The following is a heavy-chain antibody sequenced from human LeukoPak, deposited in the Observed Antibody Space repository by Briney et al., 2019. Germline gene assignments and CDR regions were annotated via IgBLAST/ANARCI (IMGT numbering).Heavy chain of an antibody. CDR3: ARFTDYYDSSGYTSYYYYGMDV. V-gene: IGHV7-4-1*02. Sequence: ASVKVSCKASGGTFSSYAISWVRQAPGQGLEWMGWINTNTGNPTYAQGFTGRFVFSLDTSVSTAYLQISSLKAEDTAVYYCARFTDYYDSSGYTSYYYYGMDVWGQGTTVTVSS. CDR1: GGTFSSYA. CDR2: INTNTGNP. J-gene: IGHJ6*02. D-gene: IGHD3-22*01.